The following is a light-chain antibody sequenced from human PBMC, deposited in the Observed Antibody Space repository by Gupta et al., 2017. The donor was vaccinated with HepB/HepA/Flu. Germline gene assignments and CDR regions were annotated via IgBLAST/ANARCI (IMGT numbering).Light chain of an antibody. J-gene: IGLJ3*02. Sequence: QSVLTQPPSTSETPGQRVTLSCSGSSSNIGSHTVNWYQQFPGTAPKLLIYNNNQRPSGVPDRFSGSKSGTSASLAVTVLQSEDEADYYCAAWDDSLIWVFGGGTKLTVL. CDR1: SSNIGSHT. CDR3: AAWDDSLIWV. V-gene: IGLV1-44*01. CDR2: NNN.